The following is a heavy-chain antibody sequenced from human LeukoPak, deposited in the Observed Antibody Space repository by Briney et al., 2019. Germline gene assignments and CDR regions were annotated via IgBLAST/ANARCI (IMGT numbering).Heavy chain of an antibody. V-gene: IGHV4-59*01. CDR2: IYYSGST. D-gene: IGHD3-16*01. CDR3: AREKYDGYVDY. J-gene: IGHJ4*02. Sequence: SETLSLTCTVSGGSISNYYWSWIWQSPGNGLEWIGYIYYSGSTNYNPSLKSRVTISLDTPKKKFSLKLSSVTAADTAVYYCAREKYDGYVDYWGQGTLVTVSS. CDR1: GGSISNYY.